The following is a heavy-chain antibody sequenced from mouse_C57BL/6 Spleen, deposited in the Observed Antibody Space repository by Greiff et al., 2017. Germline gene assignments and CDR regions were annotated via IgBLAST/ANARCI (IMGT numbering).Heavy chain of an antibody. V-gene: IGHV1-76*01. J-gene: IGHJ3*01. Sequence: QVQLQQSGAELVRPGASVKLSCKASGYTFTDYYINWVKQRPGQGLEWIARIYPGSGNTYYNEKFKGKATLTAEKSSSTAYMQLSSLTSEDSAVYFCARQSYSNYFWFAYWGQGTLVTVSA. CDR2: IYPGSGNT. D-gene: IGHD2-5*01. CDR1: GYTFTDYY. CDR3: ARQSYSNYFWFAY.